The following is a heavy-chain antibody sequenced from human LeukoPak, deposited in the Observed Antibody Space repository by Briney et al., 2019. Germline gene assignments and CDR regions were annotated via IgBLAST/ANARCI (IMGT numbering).Heavy chain of an antibody. CDR2: IKSKTDGGTT. J-gene: IGHJ3*02. D-gene: IGHD1-26*01. Sequence: GGSLRLSCAASGFTFSNAWMSWVSQAPGKWLEWVGRIKSKTDGGTTDYAAPVKGRFTISRDDSKNTLSLQTNSLKTEDTAVYYCTTDDSGSYLPGRGIWGQGTMVTVSS. CDR3: TTDDSGSYLPGRGI. CDR1: GFTFSNAW. V-gene: IGHV3-15*01.